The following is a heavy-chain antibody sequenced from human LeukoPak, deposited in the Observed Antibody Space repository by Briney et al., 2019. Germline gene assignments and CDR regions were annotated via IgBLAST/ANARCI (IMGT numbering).Heavy chain of an antibody. J-gene: IGHJ4*02. CDR3: ARRSPYYYGSGSYHEGDFDY. D-gene: IGHD3-10*01. CDR1: GYSFTSYW. Sequence: GESLRISCKGSGYSFTSYWISWVRQMPGKGLEWVGRIDPSDSYTNYSPSFQGHVTISADKSISTAYLQWSSLKASDTAMYYCARRSPYYYGSGSYHEGDFDYWGQGTLVTVSS. CDR2: IDPSDSYT. V-gene: IGHV5-10-1*01.